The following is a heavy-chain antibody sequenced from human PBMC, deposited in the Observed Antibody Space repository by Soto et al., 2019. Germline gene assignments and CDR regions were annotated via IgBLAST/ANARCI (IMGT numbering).Heavy chain of an antibody. J-gene: IGHJ4*02. CDR2: INPSGGST. D-gene: IGHD4-17*01. CDR3: ARVASDYGDYEIFDY. CDR1: GYTFTSYY. V-gene: IGHV1-46*01. Sequence: QVQLVQSGAEVKKPGASVKVSCKASGYTFTSYYMNWVRQAPGQGLEWMGIINPSGGSTSYAQKFQGRVTMTSDTSTSTVYRELSSLRSEDTAVYYCARVASDYGDYEIFDYWGQGTLVTVAS.